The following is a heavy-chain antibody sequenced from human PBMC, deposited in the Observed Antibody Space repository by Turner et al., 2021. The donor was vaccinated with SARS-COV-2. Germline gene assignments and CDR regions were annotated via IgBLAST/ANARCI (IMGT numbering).Heavy chain of an antibody. CDR3: VRGLVGGGKRLKYDYHGMDV. CDR1: VSIFSRDG. D-gene: IGHD1-26*01. J-gene: IGHJ6*02. CDR2: RWYNGSNK. Sequence: QLQLVESGGVVVPPGWSLRLSCASSVSIFSRDGRHGVRKGPGRGVEWGRSRWYNGSNKYDADCVKGRINNARNKLKNTLYLQRNSLRAEDTAVKYCVRGLVGGGKRLKYDYHGMDVWGQGTTVTVSS. V-gene: IGHV3-33*01.